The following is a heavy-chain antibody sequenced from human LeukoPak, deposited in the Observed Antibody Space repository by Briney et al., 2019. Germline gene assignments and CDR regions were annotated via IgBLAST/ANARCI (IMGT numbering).Heavy chain of an antibody. J-gene: IGHJ4*02. CDR3: AKDTAVDPGYSSSWHKPFDY. V-gene: IGHV3-15*01. CDR1: GFTLNNAW. CDR2: IKRETDGGTI. D-gene: IGHD6-13*01. Sequence: GGSLRLSCAASGFTLNNAWMSWVRQAPGKGLEWLGRIKRETDGGTIDYAAPVKGRFTISRDDSRNTLYLQMNSLRAEDTAVYYCAKDTAVDPGYSSSWHKPFDYWGQGTLVTVSS.